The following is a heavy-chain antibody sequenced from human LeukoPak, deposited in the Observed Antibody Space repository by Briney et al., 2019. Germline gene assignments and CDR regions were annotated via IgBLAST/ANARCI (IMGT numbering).Heavy chain of an antibody. CDR2: IYTSGST. CDR1: GGSISSYY. J-gene: IGHJ4*02. V-gene: IGHV4-4*07. Sequence: NSSETLSLTCTVSGGSISSYYWSWIRQPAGKGLEWIGRIYTSGSTNYNPSLKSRVTVSVDTSKNQFSLKLSSVTAADTAVYYCASEARYVWGSYRSNYFDYWGQGTLVTVSS. CDR3: ASEARYVWGSYRSNYFDY. D-gene: IGHD3-16*02.